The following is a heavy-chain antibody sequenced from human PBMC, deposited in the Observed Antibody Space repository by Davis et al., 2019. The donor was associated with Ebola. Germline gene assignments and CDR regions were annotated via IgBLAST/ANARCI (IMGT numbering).Heavy chain of an antibody. D-gene: IGHD2-2*01. CDR1: GYTFTGYY. CDR3: ARARYCSSTSCYFRWFDP. Sequence: AASVKVSCKASGYTFTGYYMHWVRQAPGQGLEWMGRINPNSGGTNYAQKFQGRVTMTRDTSISTAYMELSRLRSDDTAVYYCARARYCSSTSCYFRWFDPWGQGTLVTVSS. V-gene: IGHV1-2*06. CDR2: INPNSGGT. J-gene: IGHJ5*02.